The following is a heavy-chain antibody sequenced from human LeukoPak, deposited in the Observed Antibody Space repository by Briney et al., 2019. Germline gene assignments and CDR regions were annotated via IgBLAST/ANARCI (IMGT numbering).Heavy chain of an antibody. J-gene: IGHJ4*02. Sequence: GSSVKVSCKASGGTFSSYAISWVRQAPGQGLEWMGRIIPILGIANYAQKFQGRVTITADKSTSTAYMELSSLRSEDTAVYYCASQQRKHGIAAAGTGFDYWGQGTLVTVSS. V-gene: IGHV1-69*04. CDR3: ASQQRKHGIAAAGTGFDY. D-gene: IGHD6-13*01. CDR2: IIPILGIA. CDR1: GGTFSSYA.